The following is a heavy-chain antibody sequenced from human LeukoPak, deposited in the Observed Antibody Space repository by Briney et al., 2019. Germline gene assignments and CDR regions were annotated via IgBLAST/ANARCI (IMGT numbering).Heavy chain of an antibody. CDR2: IYHSGST. D-gene: IGHD4-23*01. V-gene: IGHV4-38-2*02. CDR1: GYSISSGYY. CDR3: ARDRSVYGGNPDY. J-gene: IGHJ4*02. Sequence: SETLSLTCAVSGYSISSGYYWGWIRQPPGKGLEWIGSIYHSGSTCYNPSLKSRVTISVDTSKNQFSLKLSSVTAADTAVYYCARDRSVYGGNPDYWGQGTLVTVSS.